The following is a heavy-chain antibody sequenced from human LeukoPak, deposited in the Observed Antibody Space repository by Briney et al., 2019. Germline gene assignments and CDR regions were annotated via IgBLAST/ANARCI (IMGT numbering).Heavy chain of an antibody. Sequence: SETLSLTCAVYGGSFSGYYWSWIRQPPGKGLEWIGEINHSGSTNYNPSLKSRVTISVDTSKNRFSLKLSSVTAADTAVYYCARGILGPMDVWGQGTTVTVSS. CDR1: GGSFSGYY. J-gene: IGHJ6*02. CDR2: INHSGST. CDR3: ARGILGPMDV. V-gene: IGHV4-34*01. D-gene: IGHD2-8*02.